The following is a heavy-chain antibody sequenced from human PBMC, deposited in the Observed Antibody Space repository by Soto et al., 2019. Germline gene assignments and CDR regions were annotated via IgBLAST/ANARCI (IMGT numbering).Heavy chain of an antibody. CDR2: IKSKTDGGTT. V-gene: IGHV3-15*07. CDR3: TTDDRYDILTGPLNYYYYGMDV. CDR1: GFTFSNAW. J-gene: IGHJ6*02. D-gene: IGHD3-9*01. Sequence: GGSLRLSCAASGFTFSNAWMNWVRQAPGKXLXXXGRIKSKTDGGTTDYAAPVKGRFTISRDDSKNTLYLQMNSLKTEDTAVYYCTTDDRYDILTGPLNYYYYGMDVWGQGTTVTVSS.